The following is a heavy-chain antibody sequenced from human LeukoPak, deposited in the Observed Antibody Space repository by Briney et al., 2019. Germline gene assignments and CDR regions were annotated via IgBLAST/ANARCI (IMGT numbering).Heavy chain of an antibody. D-gene: IGHD3-9*01. V-gene: IGHV1-69*13. Sequence: ASVKVSCKASGGTFTSYAISWVRQAPGQGLEWMGGISPIFGTANYAQKFQGRVTITADESTSTAYMELSSLRSEDTAVYYCARDYYDILTGYYLLDYWGQGTLVTVSS. CDR1: GGTFTSYA. CDR3: ARDYYDILTGYYLLDY. CDR2: ISPIFGTA. J-gene: IGHJ4*02.